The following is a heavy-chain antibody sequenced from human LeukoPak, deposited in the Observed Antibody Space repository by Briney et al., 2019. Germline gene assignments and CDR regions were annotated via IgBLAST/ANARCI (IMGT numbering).Heavy chain of an antibody. CDR1: GFTFGSYA. Sequence: GGSLRLSCVASGFTFGSYAMSWVRQAPGKGLEWLSGISGSGARSFTADSVKGRFTISRDNSKSTLFLQMNSLRVDDTAVYYCAKWDDNRLLSFGEFLSHWGQGTQVAVSS. D-gene: IGHD3-10*01. V-gene: IGHV3-23*01. CDR3: AKWDDNRLLSFGEFLSH. CDR2: ISGSGARS. J-gene: IGHJ4*02.